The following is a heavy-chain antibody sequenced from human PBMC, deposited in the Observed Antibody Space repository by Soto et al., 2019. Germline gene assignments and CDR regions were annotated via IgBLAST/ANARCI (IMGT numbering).Heavy chain of an antibody. CDR1: GFTFSSYW. D-gene: IGHD3-3*01. J-gene: IGHJ4*02. CDR2: LNSDGSDT. Sequence: EVQLVESGGGLVQPGGSLRLSCAASGFTFSSYWMHWVRQAPGKGLLWVSRLNSDGSDTSYADSVKGRFTISRDNAKNTLYLQMNGLRAEDTAVYYCARAGHDSVDHDYWGQGTLVTVSS. V-gene: IGHV3-74*01. CDR3: ARAGHDSVDHDY.